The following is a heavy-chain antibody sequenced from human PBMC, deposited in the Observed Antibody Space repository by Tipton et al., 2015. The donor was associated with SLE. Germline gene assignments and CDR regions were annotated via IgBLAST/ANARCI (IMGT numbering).Heavy chain of an antibody. Sequence: TLSLTCTVSGDSISSYYWSWIRQPPGKGPEWIGYIYKSGITNYNPSLMSRVTISADTSKNQFSLKLRSVTAADTAVYYCARGGTVFGVVLNWFDPWGQGTLVTVSS. V-gene: IGHV4-59*01. D-gene: IGHD3-3*01. CDR2: IYKSGIT. CDR1: GDSISSYY. J-gene: IGHJ5*02. CDR3: ARGGTVFGVVLNWFDP.